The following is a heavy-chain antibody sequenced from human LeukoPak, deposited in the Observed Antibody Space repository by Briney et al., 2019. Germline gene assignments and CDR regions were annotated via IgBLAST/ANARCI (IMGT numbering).Heavy chain of an antibody. D-gene: IGHD4/OR15-4a*01. CDR1: GFTFRNYW. CDR2: LRADGDKR. V-gene: IGHV3-74*01. Sequence: GGSLRLSCAASGFTFRNYWMHWVRQGPGGGLEWVSRLRADGDKRSYAASVRDRFTISRDNAKNMLYLQMNSLRVEDTAVYYCVRNHYGTNSLDYWGQGTPVTVSS. CDR3: VRNHYGTNSLDY. J-gene: IGHJ4*02.